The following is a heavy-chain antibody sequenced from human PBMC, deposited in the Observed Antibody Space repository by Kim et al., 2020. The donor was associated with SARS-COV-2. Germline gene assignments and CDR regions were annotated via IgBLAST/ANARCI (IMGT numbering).Heavy chain of an antibody. J-gene: IGHJ4*02. CDR3: ARLDGYNSFDY. CDR2: IYPADSQT. Sequence: GESLKISCKGSGHSFPNSWIGWVRQMPGKGLEWMGVIYPADSQTRYSPSFQGQVTISADKSTTTAHLQWSSLKASDTAMYYCARLDGYNSFDYWGQGTLVTVSS. D-gene: IGHD5-12*01. V-gene: IGHV5-51*01. CDR1: GHSFPNSW.